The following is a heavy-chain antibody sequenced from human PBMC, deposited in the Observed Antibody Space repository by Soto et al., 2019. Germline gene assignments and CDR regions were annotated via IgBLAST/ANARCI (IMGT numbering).Heavy chain of an antibody. CDR3: TRDGYSSSWYRSYGMDV. Sequence: GGSLRLSCAASGFAFSSYGMHWVRQAPGKGLEWVAVIWYDGSNKYYADSVKGRFTISRDNSKNTLYLQMNSLRAEDTAVYYCTRDGYSSSWYRSYGMDVWGQGTTVTVSS. CDR2: IWYDGSNK. V-gene: IGHV3-33*01. CDR1: GFAFSSYG. D-gene: IGHD6-13*01. J-gene: IGHJ6*02.